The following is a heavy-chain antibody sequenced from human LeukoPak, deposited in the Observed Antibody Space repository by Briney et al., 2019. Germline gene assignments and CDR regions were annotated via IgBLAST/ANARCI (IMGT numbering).Heavy chain of an antibody. CDR2: INPSGGST. CDR3: ARGRLSTVTTPFDY. Sequence: ASVKVSCKASGYTFTSYYMHWVRQAPGPGLGWVGIINPSGGSTSYAQKFQGRVTMTRDTSTSTAYMELSSLRSEDTAVYYCARGRLSTVTTPFDYWGQGTLVTVSS. D-gene: IGHD4-17*01. V-gene: IGHV1-46*01. CDR1: GYTFTSYY. J-gene: IGHJ4*02.